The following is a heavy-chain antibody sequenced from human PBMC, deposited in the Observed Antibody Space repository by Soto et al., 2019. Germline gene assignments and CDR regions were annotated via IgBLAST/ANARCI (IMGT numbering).Heavy chain of an antibody. D-gene: IGHD2-15*01. CDR3: ASDQGYCSGGSCYVAGY. CDR2: INSDGSST. V-gene: IGHV3-74*01. Sequence: EVQLVESGGGLVQPGGSQRLSCAASGFTFSSYWRHWVRQAPGKGLVWVSRINSDGSSTSYADSVKGRFTISRDNAKNTLYLQMNSLRAEDTAGYYCASDQGYCSGGSCYVAGYWGQGTLVTVSS. J-gene: IGHJ4*02. CDR1: GFTFSSYW.